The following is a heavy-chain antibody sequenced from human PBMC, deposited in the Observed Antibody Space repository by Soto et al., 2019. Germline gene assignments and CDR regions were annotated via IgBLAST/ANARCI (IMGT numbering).Heavy chain of an antibody. CDR3: ARRRGGAYCDFWSGRGNWFDP. J-gene: IGHJ5*02. Sequence: QVQLVQSGAEVKNPGSSVKVSCKASGGTFSSYAISWVRQAPGQGLEWMGGTIPIFGTANYAKKFQARVTITGDESTSTAYMELSSLRSEDTAVSYCARRRGGAYCDFWSGRGNWFDPWGQGTLVTVSS. D-gene: IGHD3-3*01. V-gene: IGHV1-69*01. CDR2: TIPIFGTA. CDR1: GGTFSSYA.